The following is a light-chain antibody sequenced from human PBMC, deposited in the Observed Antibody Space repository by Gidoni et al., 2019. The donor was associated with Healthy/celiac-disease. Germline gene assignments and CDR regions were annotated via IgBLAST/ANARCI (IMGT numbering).Light chain of an antibody. CDR3: QQLNSYPT. Sequence: DLQFTHSPSFLSASVGDRVTITCRASQGISSYLAWYQQKPGKATKLLIYAASTLQSGVPSRFSGSGAGTEFTLTISSMQTEDFATYYCQQLNSYPTFGQGTKLEIK. CDR1: QGISSY. J-gene: IGKJ2*01. V-gene: IGKV1-9*01. CDR2: AAS.